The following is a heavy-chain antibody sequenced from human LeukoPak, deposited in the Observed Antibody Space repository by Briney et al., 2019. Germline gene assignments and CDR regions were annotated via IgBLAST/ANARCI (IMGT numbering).Heavy chain of an antibody. CDR3: ARDRWFGNGDYVLGVLDI. J-gene: IGHJ3*02. Sequence: SETLSLTCTVSDGSISSYYWSRIRQPAGKGLEWIGRVYTSGNTNYNPSLKSRLTMSLDTSKNLFSLKLSSVTAADTAVYYCARDRWFGNGDYVLGVLDIWGQRTMVTVSS. D-gene: IGHD4-17*01. CDR2: VYTSGNT. CDR1: DGSISSYY. V-gene: IGHV4-4*07.